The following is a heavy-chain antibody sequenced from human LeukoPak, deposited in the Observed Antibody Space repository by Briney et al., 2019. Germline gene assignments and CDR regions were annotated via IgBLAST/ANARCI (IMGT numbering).Heavy chain of an antibody. CDR1: GYIFINHG. CDR3: ARWGPSPSDY. J-gene: IGHJ4*02. Sequence: ASVKVSCKASGYIFINHGIAWVRQAPGQGLEYMGWISAYNGNTDYAQNPQGRVTMTTDTSTTTAYMELRSLTSDDTAVYYCARWGPSPSDYWGQGTLVTVSS. D-gene: IGHD3-16*01. CDR2: ISAYNGNT. V-gene: IGHV1-18*01.